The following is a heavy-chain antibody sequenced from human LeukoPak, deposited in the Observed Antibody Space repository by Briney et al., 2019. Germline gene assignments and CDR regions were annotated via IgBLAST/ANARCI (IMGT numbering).Heavy chain of an antibody. CDR2: NKHNGST. J-gene: IGHJ6*02. Sequence: LGTPSPPCAVSGGFFSGFYWRWIRPPPRKGLGWIWENKHNGSTNYNPSLKSRVTISVDTSKNQFSLKLSSVTAADTAVYYCARSSPLPMIVVVIPPPYGMDVWGQGTTVTVSS. CDR3: ARSSPLPMIVVVIPPPYGMDV. D-gene: IGHD3-22*01. V-gene: IGHV4-34*01. CDR1: GGFFSGFY.